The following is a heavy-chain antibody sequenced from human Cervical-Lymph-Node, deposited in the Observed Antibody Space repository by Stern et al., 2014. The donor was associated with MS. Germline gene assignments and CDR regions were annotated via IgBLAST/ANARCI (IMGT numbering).Heavy chain of an antibody. CDR1: GGTFSSYA. CDR3: AGGKYESSGHHYHYFYYYGLDV. V-gene: IGHV1-69*17. J-gene: IGHJ6*02. CDR2: IIFMLNIT. D-gene: IGHD3-22*01. Sequence: QVQLVESGAEIKKPGSSVKVSCKASGGTFSSYAISWVRQAPGQGLEWMGGIIFMLNITNYAQKFQGRVTITADKSTSTAYMELSTLRSEDTAVYYCAGGKYESSGHHYHYFYYYGLDVWGQGTTVTVSS.